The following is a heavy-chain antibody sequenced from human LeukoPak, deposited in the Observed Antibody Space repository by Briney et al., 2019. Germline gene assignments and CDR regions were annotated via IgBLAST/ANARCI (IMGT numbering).Heavy chain of an antibody. J-gene: IGHJ3*02. CDR1: GYIFTTYD. D-gene: IGHD3-22*01. CDR3: AREHSSGYYFDAFDI. V-gene: IGHV1-8*03. CDR2: VNPNSGNT. Sequence: ASVKVSCKASGYIFTTYDIKWVRQATGQGLEWMGWVNPNSGNTGYAQKFQGRVTITRNTSISTAYMELSSLRSDEDTAVYYCAREHSSGYYFDAFDIWGQGTMVTVSS.